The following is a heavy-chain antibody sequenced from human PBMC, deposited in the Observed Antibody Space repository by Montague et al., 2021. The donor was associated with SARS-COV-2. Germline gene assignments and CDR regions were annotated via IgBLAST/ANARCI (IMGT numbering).Heavy chain of an antibody. Sequence: SETLSLTCTVSGGSISSYYWSWIRQLPGKGLEWIGYIYYSGSTNYNPSLKSRVTISVDTSKNQFSLKLSSVTAADTAVYYCARHSRRISSSWSEGYFDYWGQGTRVTVSS. J-gene: IGHJ4*02. CDR3: ARHSRRISSSWSEGYFDY. CDR1: GGSISSYY. V-gene: IGHV4-59*08. D-gene: IGHD6-13*01. CDR2: IYYSGST.